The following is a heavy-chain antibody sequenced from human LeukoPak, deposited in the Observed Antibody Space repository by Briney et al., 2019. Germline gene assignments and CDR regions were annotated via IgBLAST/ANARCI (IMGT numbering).Heavy chain of an antibody. CDR1: GYTFTGYY. CDR2: INPNSGGT. V-gene: IGHV1-2*02. D-gene: IGHD3-10*01. J-gene: IGHJ6*02. Sequence: EASVKVSCKASGYTFTGYYMHWVRQAPGQGLEWMGWINPNSGGTNYAHKFQGRVTMIRDTSIRTAYRELSRLRSGDTAVYYCMRVRGSIIMVRRYYGMDVWGQGTTVTVSS. CDR3: MRVRGSIIMVRRYYGMDV.